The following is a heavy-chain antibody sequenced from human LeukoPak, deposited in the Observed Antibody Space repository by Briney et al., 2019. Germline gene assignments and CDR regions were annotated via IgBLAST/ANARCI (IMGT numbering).Heavy chain of an antibody. CDR3: AREKIKMYYYDSSGMPVDAFDI. CDR2: ISSSSSYI. D-gene: IGHD3-22*01. J-gene: IGHJ3*02. Sequence: GSLRLSCAASGFTFSSYSMNWVRQAPGKGLEWVSSISSSSSYIYYADSVKGRFTISRDNAKNSLYLQMNSLRAEDTAVYYCAREKIKMYYYDSSGMPVDAFDIWGQGTMVTVSS. CDR1: GFTFSSYS. V-gene: IGHV3-21*01.